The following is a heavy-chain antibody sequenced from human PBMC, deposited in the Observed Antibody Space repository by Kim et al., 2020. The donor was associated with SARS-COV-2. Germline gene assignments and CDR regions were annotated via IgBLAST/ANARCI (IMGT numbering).Heavy chain of an antibody. V-gene: IGHV3-23*01. CDR3: AKNLAVTVTLGLFIQLRGGNYYYDGMDV. CDR1: GFTFSSYA. D-gene: IGHD5-18*01. CDR2: ISGSGGST. J-gene: IGHJ6*02. Sequence: GGSLRLSCAASGFTFSSYAMSWVRQAPGKGLEWVSAISGSGGSTYYADSVKGRFTISRDNSKNTLYLQMNSLRAEDTAVYYCAKNLAVTVTLGLFIQLRGGNYYYDGMDVWGQGTTVTVSS.